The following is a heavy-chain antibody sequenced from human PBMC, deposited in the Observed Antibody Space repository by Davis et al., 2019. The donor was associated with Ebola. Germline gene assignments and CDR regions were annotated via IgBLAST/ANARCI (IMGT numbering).Heavy chain of an antibody. V-gene: IGHV3-53*05. CDR2: IYSGGST. CDR1: GFTVSSNY. D-gene: IGHD5-18*01. J-gene: IGHJ4*02. CDR3: AGESKDTAMVLGGY. Sequence: GESLKISCAASGFTVSSNYMSWVRQAPGKGLEWVSVIYSGGSTEYADSVKGRFTISRDNSKNTLYLQVNSLRAEDTAVYYCAGESKDTAMVLGGYWGQGTLVTVSS.